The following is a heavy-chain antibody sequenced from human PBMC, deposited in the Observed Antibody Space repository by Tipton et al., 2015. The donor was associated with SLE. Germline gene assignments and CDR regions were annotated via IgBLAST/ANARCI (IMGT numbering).Heavy chain of an antibody. CDR1: GLTVSSSY. CDR2: IYSGGKT. Sequence: LSLTCAASGLTVSSSYINWFRQVPGKGLEWVSVIYSGGKTYYPDSVKGRFTISRDDSKNTVHLQMNSLRTEDTAVYFCARGLVRGVIRVVYYYYSMDVWGKGTPVTVS. J-gene: IGHJ6*03. D-gene: IGHD3-10*01. V-gene: IGHV3-66*02. CDR3: ARGLVRGVIRVVYYYYSMDV.